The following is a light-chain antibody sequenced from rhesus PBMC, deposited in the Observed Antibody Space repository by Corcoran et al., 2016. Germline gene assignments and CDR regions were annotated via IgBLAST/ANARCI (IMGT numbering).Light chain of an antibody. CDR2: KTS. CDR3: LQYNSRPWT. Sequence: DIQMTQSPSSLSASVGDTVTITCRASQSISSWLDWYQQTPGKAPKLLIYKTSSLQSGVPSRFSGSGSGTDFTLTRCSLQPEDFATYYCLQYNSRPWTFGQGTKVEIK. J-gene: IGKJ1*01. V-gene: IGKV1-22*01. CDR1: QSISSW.